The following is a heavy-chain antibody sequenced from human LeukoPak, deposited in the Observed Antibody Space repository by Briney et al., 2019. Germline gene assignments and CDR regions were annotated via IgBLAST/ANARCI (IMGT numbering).Heavy chain of an antibody. J-gene: IGHJ4*02. CDR1: GFTVISNY. CDR2: IYSGGRT. Sequence: PGGSLRLSCAASGFTVISNYMGWVRQAPGKVLEWVSAIYSGGRTYYADSVKGRFTISRHNSKHTLYLQMNNLRAEHRAMYHCAKYHYGDYFDYWGQGTLFTVSS. CDR3: AKYHYGDYFDY. V-gene: IGHV3-66*02. D-gene: IGHD4-17*01.